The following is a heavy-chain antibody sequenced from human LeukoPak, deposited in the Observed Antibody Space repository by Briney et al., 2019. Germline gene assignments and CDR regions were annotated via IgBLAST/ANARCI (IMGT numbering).Heavy chain of an antibody. CDR2: MYPGDSDT. V-gene: IGHV5-51*01. J-gene: IGHJ4*02. Sequence: GESLKISCNGSGYXFTNNWIGWVRQMPGKGLEWMGIMYPGDSDTRYSPSFEGQVTISADKSISTAYLQWSSLKASDTAMYYCARQTRDGSGSRGYSFDFWGQGTLVTVSS. CDR1: GYXFTNNW. D-gene: IGHD3-10*01. CDR3: ARQTRDGSGSRGYSFDF.